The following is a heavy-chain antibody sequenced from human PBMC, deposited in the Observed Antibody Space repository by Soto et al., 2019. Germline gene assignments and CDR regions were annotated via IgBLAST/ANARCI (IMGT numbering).Heavy chain of an antibody. Sequence: GGSLRLSCAASGFTFSSYGMHWVRQAPGKGLEWVAVIWYDGSNKYYADSVKGRFTISRDNSKNTLYLKMNSMRAEDTAVYNCARDHYSSVVVVTPDPNDENYYYGMDVWGQGTTVTVSS. CDR1: GFTFSSYG. J-gene: IGHJ6*02. CDR2: IWYDGSNK. V-gene: IGHV3-33*01. D-gene: IGHD2-15*01. CDR3: ARDHYSSVVVVTPDPNDENYYYGMDV.